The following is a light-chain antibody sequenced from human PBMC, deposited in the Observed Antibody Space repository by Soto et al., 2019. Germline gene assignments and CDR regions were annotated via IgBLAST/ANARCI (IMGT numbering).Light chain of an antibody. CDR3: HQYTSYTWT. CDR1: QSVSIW. J-gene: IGKJ1*01. V-gene: IGKV1-5*03. Sequence: DIQMTQSPSTLSASVGDRVTITCRASQSVSIWLAWYQQKPGKAPKLLIYKASSLESGVPSRFSGSGSGTEFTLTISSLQTDDFSTYYCHQYTSYTWTFGQGTKLEIK. CDR2: KAS.